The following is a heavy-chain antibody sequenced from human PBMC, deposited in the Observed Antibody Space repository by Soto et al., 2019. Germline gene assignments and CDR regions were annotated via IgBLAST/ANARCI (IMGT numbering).Heavy chain of an antibody. D-gene: IGHD3-22*01. Sequence: ASVKVSCKASGGTFSSYAISWVRQAPGQGLEWMGGIIPIFGTANYAQKFQGRVTITADKSTSTAYMELSSLRSEDTAAYYCARTYYYDSSGYYRGPYYFDYWGQGTLVTVSS. CDR3: ARTYYYDSSGYYRGPYYFDY. CDR2: IIPIFGTA. J-gene: IGHJ4*02. V-gene: IGHV1-69*06. CDR1: GGTFSSYA.